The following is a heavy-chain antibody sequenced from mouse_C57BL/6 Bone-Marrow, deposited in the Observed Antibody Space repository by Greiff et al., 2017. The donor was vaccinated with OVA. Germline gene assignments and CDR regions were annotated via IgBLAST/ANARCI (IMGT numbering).Heavy chain of an antibody. CDR3: ARNRGTGREGYWYFDV. V-gene: IGHV1-69*01. Sequence: VKLQESGAELVMPGASVKLSCKASGYTFTSYWMHWVKQRPGQGLEWIGEIDPSDSYTNYNQKFKGKSTLTVDKSSSTAYMQLSSLTSEDSAVYYCARNRGTGREGYWYFDVWGTGTTVTVSS. D-gene: IGHD4-1*01. CDR1: GYTFTSYW. J-gene: IGHJ1*03. CDR2: IDPSDSYT.